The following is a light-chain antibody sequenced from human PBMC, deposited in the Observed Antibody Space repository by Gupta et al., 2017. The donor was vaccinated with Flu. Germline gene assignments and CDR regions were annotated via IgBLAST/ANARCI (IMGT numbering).Light chain of an antibody. CDR2: QDT. V-gene: IGLV3-1*01. Sequence: SAGQTAIITCSGNRLGEKYTSWYRQKPGQSPVLIIYQDTKRPSGISERVSGSNSGSTATLTISGTQAMDEAYYYCQAWDNSAWVFGGRTRLTVL. J-gene: IGLJ3*02. CDR3: QAWDNSAWV. CDR1: RLGEKY.